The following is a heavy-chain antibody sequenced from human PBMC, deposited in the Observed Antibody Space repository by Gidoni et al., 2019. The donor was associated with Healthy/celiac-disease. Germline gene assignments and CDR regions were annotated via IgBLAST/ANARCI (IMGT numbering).Heavy chain of an antibody. D-gene: IGHD2-21*01. V-gene: IGHV3-30-3*01. CDR2: ISYDGSNK. CDR3: ARTVGHIVVVIATPFDY. J-gene: IGHJ4*02. Sequence: QVQLVESGGGVVQPGRSLRLAWSASGLPFSSSAMHWVRQAPGKGLEWVAVISYDGSNKYYADSVKGRFTISRDNSKNTLYLQMNSLRAEDTAVYYCARTVGHIVVVIATPFDYWGQGTLVTVSS. CDR1: GLPFSSSA.